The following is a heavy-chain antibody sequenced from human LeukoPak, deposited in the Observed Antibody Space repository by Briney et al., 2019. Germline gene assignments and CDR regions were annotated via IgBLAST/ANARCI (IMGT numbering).Heavy chain of an antibody. Sequence: SQTLSLTCAISGDSVSSNSAAWNWIRQSPSRGLEWLGRTYYRSKWYSYYGASVKSRITINPDTSKNQFSLQLNSVTPEDKAVYYCARGAAGAIDYWGQGTLVTVSS. CDR1: GDSVSSNSAA. V-gene: IGHV6-1*01. CDR2: TYYRSKWYS. D-gene: IGHD6-13*01. J-gene: IGHJ4*02. CDR3: ARGAAGAIDY.